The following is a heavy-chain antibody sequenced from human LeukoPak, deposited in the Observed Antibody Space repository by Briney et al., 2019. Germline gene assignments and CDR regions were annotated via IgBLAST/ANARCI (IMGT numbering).Heavy chain of an antibody. D-gene: IGHD6-19*01. CDR1: GFTFSSYG. Sequence: PGGSLRLSCAASGFTFSSYGMHWVRQAPGKGLERVTFIRSDGSNKYYADSVKGRFTISRDKPKNTLYLQMNSLRPEDTAVYYCAKDAYVMAVAGSPLDYWGQGTLVTVSS. J-gene: IGHJ4*02. CDR3: AKDAYVMAVAGSPLDY. CDR2: IRSDGSNK. V-gene: IGHV3-30*02.